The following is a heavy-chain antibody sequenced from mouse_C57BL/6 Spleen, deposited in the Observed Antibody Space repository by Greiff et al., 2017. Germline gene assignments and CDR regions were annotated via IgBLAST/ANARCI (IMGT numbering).Heavy chain of an antibody. J-gene: IGHJ1*03. Sequence: EVQVVESGGGLVKPGGSLKLSCAASGFTFSDYGMHWVRQAPEKGLEWVAYISSGSSTIYYADTVKGRFTISRDNAKNTLFLQMTSLRSEDTAMYYCARRAYCSSYSRYFDVWGTGTTVTVSS. CDR2: ISSGSSTI. CDR3: ARRAYCSSYSRYFDV. V-gene: IGHV5-17*01. D-gene: IGHD1-1*01. CDR1: GFTFSDYG.